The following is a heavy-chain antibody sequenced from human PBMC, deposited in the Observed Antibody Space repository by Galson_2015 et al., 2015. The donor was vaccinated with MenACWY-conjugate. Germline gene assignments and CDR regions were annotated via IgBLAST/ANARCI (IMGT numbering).Heavy chain of an antibody. D-gene: IGHD6-13*01. CDR1: GFAFSNYC. J-gene: IGHJ3*02. Sequence: SLRLSCAASGFAFSNYCMHWVRQAPGKGLECVSGISVSGDGTYYAGSVKGRFTISRDNSKNTLYLQMNSLRGEDTALYYCARPTPIAAAGYARGLDIWGQGTMVTVSS. V-gene: IGHV3-23*01. CDR3: ARPTPIAAAGYARGLDI. CDR2: ISVSGDGT.